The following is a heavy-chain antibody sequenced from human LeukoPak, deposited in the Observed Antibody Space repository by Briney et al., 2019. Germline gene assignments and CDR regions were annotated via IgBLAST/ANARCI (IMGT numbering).Heavy chain of an antibody. CDR1: GGSFSGYY. D-gene: IGHD3-16*02. CDR2: INHSGST. V-gene: IGHV4-34*01. Sequence: SETLSLTCAVYGGSFSGYYWSWIRQPPGKGLEWIGEINHSGSTNYIPSLKSRVTISVDTSKNQFSLKLSSVTAADTAVYYCAREKTYYDYVWGSYRTQYYFDYWGQGTLVTVSS. CDR3: AREKTYYDYVWGSYRTQYYFDY. J-gene: IGHJ4*02.